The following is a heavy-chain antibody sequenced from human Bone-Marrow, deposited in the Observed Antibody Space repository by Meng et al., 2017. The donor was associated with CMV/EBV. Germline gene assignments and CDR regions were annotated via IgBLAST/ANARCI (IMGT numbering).Heavy chain of an antibody. CDR1: GYTFTSYD. J-gene: IGHJ6*02. V-gene: IGHV1-8*03. D-gene: IGHD3-3*01. Sequence: ASVKVSCKASGYTFTSYDINWVRQATGQGLEWMGWMNPNSGNTGYAQKFQGRVTITRNTSIRTAYMGVSSLRSNDTAVYYCARGLRFLEWFTSSYGMDVWGQGTTVTVSS. CDR2: MNPNSGNT. CDR3: ARGLRFLEWFTSSYGMDV.